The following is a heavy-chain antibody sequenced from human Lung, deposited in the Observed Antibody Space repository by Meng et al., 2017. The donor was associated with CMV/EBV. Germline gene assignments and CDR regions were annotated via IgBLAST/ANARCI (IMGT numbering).Heavy chain of an antibody. Sequence: QLQLQGSGPGQVQPSETLSLTCRVSGGSISSSSYYWGWIRQSPGKGLEWIGSIYFSGNTYYNPSLKSRVTMSVGTAQNKFSLTLRSVTAADTAVYYCVTETGYNYDNWGQGALVTVSS. CDR1: GGSISSSSYY. CDR3: VTETGYNYDN. J-gene: IGHJ4*02. CDR2: IYFSGNT. V-gene: IGHV4-39*07. D-gene: IGHD5-24*01.